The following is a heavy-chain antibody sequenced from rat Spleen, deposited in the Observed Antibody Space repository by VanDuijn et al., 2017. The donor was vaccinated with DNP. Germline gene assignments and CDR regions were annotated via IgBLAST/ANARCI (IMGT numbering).Heavy chain of an antibody. CDR2: IQSGGNT. CDR1: GFSLTNYH. D-gene: IGHD1-3*01. V-gene: IGHV2S1*01. CDR3: TRSSFNYGSYGYAMDA. Sequence: QVQLEESGPGLVQPSQTLSLTCTVSGFSLTNYHVNWVRQPPGKGLEWMGRIQSGGNTDYNSVLKSRLSISRDTSKSQVFLKMNSLQTEDTAIYFCTRSSFNYGSYGYAMDAWGQGTSVTVSS. J-gene: IGHJ4*01.